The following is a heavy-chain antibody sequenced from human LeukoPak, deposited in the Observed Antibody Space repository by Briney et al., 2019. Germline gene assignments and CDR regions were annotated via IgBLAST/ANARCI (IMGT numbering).Heavy chain of an antibody. J-gene: IGHJ4*02. CDR3: ARVLEVDGVWAFDY. CDR1: GYTFTGYY. Sequence: GASGKLSCKASGYTFTGYYMHWVRQAPGQGLEWRGWFNPNSGGTNYAQKFQGRVTMTRGTSISTAYMELSRLISHDTAVYYCARVLEVDGVWAFDYWGQGTLVTVSS. D-gene: IGHD2-8*01. CDR2: FNPNSGGT. V-gene: IGHV1-2*02.